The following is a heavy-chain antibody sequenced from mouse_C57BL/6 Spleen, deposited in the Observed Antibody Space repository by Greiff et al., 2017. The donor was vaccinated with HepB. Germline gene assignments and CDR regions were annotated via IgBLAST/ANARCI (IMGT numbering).Heavy chain of an antibody. Sequence: EVQLQQSGPELVKPGASVKMSCKASGYTFTDYNMHWVKQSHGKSLEWIGYINPNNGGTSYNQKFKGKATLTVNKASSTAYMELRSLTSEDSAVYYCARQVTTVVGDWYFDVWGTGTTVTVSS. CDR1: GYTFTDYN. J-gene: IGHJ1*03. CDR3: ARQVTTVVGDWYFDV. CDR2: INPNNGGT. D-gene: IGHD1-1*01. V-gene: IGHV1-22*01.